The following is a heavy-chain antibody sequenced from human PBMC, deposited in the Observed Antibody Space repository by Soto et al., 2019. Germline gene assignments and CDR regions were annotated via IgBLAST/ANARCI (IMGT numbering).Heavy chain of an antibody. CDR2: IYYSGST. CDR3: ADLLTSGGSWYGWFDP. J-gene: IGHJ5*02. CDR1: GGSISSYY. V-gene: IGHV4-59*01. Sequence: QVQLQESGPGLVKPSETLSLTCTVSGGSISSYYWSWIRQPPGKGLEWVGYIYYSGSTNYNPSLKSRVTISVDTSKNQFSLKLSSVTAADTAVYYCADLLTSGGSWYGWFDPWGQGTLVTVSS. D-gene: IGHD2-15*01.